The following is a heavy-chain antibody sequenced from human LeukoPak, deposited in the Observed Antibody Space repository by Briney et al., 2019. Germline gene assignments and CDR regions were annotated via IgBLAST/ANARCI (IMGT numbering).Heavy chain of an antibody. D-gene: IGHD4-11*01. CDR2: ISAYNGNT. Sequence: ATVTLSCKASGYSFTSYGISWVRQAPGQGLEWMGWISAYNGNTNYAQKLQGRVTMTTDTSTSTAYMELRSLISDDTAVYYCARTSSPYSNYEDYWGQGTLVTVSS. V-gene: IGHV1-18*01. CDR3: ARTSSPYSNYEDY. CDR1: GYSFTSYG. J-gene: IGHJ4*02.